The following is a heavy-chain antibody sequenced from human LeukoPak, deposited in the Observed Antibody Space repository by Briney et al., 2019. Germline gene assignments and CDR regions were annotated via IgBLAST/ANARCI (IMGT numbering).Heavy chain of an antibody. Sequence: PGGSLRLSCAASGFTFSSYWMSWVRQAPGKGLEWVANIKQDGSEKYYVDSVKGRFTISRDNAKNSLYLQMNSLRAEDTAVYYCARVTGWGSYAGSRYFDYWGQGTLVTVSS. CDR3: ARVTGWGSYAGSRYFDY. CDR2: IKQDGSEK. CDR1: GFTFSSYW. V-gene: IGHV3-7*01. J-gene: IGHJ4*02. D-gene: IGHD3-16*01.